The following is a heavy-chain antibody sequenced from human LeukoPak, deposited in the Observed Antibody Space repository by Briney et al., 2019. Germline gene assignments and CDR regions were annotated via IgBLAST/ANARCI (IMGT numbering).Heavy chain of an antibody. V-gene: IGHV3-7*03. CDR3: GMAMDV. CDR2: IKEDGSEQ. Sequence: GRSLRLSCAASGFTFSSYTMHWVRQAPGKGLEWVANIKEDGSEQYYVDSVKGRFTISRDNAKKSLYLQMNSLRAEDTAVYFCGMAMDVWGQGTTVTVSS. J-gene: IGHJ6*02. CDR1: GFTFSSYT.